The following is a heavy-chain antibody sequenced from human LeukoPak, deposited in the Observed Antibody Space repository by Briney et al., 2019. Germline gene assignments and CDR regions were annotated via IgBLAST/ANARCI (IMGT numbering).Heavy chain of an antibody. J-gene: IGHJ4*02. CDR2: IYHSGGT. CDR3: ARRRDYYDSSGYFRFDY. Sequence: SETLSLTCVVSGYSISSGYYWGWIRQSPGKGLEWIGSIYHSGGTFYNPSLKSRVTISVDTSKNQFSLKLSSVTAADTAVYYCARRRDYYDSSGYFRFDYWGQGAQVTVSS. D-gene: IGHD3-22*01. CDR1: GYSISSGYY. V-gene: IGHV4-38-2*01.